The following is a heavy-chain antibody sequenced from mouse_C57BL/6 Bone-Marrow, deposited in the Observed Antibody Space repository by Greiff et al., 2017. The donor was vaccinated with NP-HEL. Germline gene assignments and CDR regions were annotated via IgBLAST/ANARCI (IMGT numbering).Heavy chain of an antibody. D-gene: IGHD1-1*01. Sequence: EVQLVESGGDLVKPGGSLKLSCAASGFTFSSYGMSWVRQTPDKRLEWVATISSGGSYTYYPDRVTGRFTLSRDNAKNTLHLQMSILKAEDTAMYSCARDYYGSSYGYWGQGTTLTVSS. CDR2: ISSGGSYT. J-gene: IGHJ2*01. V-gene: IGHV5-6*01. CDR1: GFTFSSYG. CDR3: ARDYYGSSYGY.